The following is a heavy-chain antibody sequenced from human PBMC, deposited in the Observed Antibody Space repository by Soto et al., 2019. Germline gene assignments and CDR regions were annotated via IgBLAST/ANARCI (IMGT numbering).Heavy chain of an antibody. D-gene: IGHD2-15*01. J-gene: IGHJ6*02. Sequence: QVQLVESGGGVVQPGRSLRLSCAASGFTFSSYGMHWVRQAPGKGLEWVAVISYDGSNKYYADSVKGRFTISRDNSKNTLYLQMISLRAEDTAVYCCAHDKGGRYCSVGSCGCGPRYYYYGMDVRGRGPTVPVSS. CDR2: ISYDGSNK. CDR3: AHDKGGRYCSVGSCGCGPRYYYYGMDV. V-gene: IGHV3-30*18. CDR1: GFTFSSYG.